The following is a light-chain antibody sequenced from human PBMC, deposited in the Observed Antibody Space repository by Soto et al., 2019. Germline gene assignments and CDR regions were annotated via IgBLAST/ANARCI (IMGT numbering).Light chain of an antibody. Sequence: EIVLTQSPGTLSLSPGERATLSCRASQSVSSNYLAWYQQKPGQAPRLLIYGASSRATGIPDRFSGSGSGTDFTLTISRLEPEDFEVYYCQQYDSSPLTFGGGTKVEIK. V-gene: IGKV3-20*01. J-gene: IGKJ4*01. CDR2: GAS. CDR3: QQYDSSPLT. CDR1: QSVSSNY.